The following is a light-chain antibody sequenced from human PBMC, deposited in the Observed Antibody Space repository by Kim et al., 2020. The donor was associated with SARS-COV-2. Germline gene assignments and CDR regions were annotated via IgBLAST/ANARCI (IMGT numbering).Light chain of an antibody. CDR2: QDS. V-gene: IGLV3-1*01. CDR3: QAWDSSVV. CDR1: KLGDKY. Sequence: SYELTQPPSVSVSPGQTASITCSGDKLGDKYACWYQQKPGQSPVLVIYQDSKRPSGIPERFSGSNSGNTATLTISGTQAMDEADYHCQAWDSSVVFGGGT. J-gene: IGLJ2*01.